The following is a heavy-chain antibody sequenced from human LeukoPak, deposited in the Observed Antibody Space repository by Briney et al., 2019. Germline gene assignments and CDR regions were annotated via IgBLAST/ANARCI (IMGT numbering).Heavy chain of an antibody. V-gene: IGHV4-59*01. CDR2: ICYSGST. CDR3: ARVRDLGCSGGSCYDNYYYGMDV. CDR1: GGSISSYY. Sequence: PSETLSLTCTVSGGSISSYYWSWIRQPPGKGLEWIGYICYSGSTNYNPSLKSRVTISVDTSKNQFSLKLSSVTAADTAVYYCARVRDLGCSGGSCYDNYYYGMDVWGKGTTVTVSS. J-gene: IGHJ6*04. D-gene: IGHD2-15*01.